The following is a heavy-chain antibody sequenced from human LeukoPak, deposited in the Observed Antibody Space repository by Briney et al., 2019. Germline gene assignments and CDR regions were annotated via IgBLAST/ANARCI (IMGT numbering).Heavy chain of an antibody. Sequence: PGGSLRLSCAASGFTFSSYSMNWVRQAPGKGLEWVSVIYSGGSTYYADSVKGRFTISGDNSKNTLYLQMNSLRAEDTAVYYCARSSGTDSGWWYWFDPWGQGTLVTVSS. CDR1: GFTFSSYS. CDR2: IYSGGST. J-gene: IGHJ5*02. V-gene: IGHV3-53*01. CDR3: ARSSGTDSGWWYWFDP. D-gene: IGHD6-19*01.